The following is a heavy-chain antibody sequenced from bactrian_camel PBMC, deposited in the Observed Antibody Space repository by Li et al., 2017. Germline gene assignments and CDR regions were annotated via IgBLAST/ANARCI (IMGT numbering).Heavy chain of an antibody. CDR3: VAEVVTGFGY. D-gene: IGHD2*01. V-gene: IGHV3S54*01. CDR2: LYIGDGST. Sequence: HVQLVESGGGSVQAGGSLRLSCAASGGTYGGNCVGWWRRSPGKEREGIASLYIGDGSTYYADSLKGRFSISRDNAKNTLYLQMNSLKTEDTAVYYCVAEVVTGFGYWGQGTQVTVS. J-gene: IGHJ6*01. CDR1: GGTYGGNC.